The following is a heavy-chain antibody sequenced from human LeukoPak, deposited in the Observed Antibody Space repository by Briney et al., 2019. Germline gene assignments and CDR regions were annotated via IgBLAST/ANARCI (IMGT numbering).Heavy chain of an antibody. J-gene: IGHJ6*03. CDR1: GFTLSSYY. CDR3: ARDPYSGYYGTYYYYYMDV. V-gene: IGHV3-7*01. Sequence: SGGSLRLSCVVAGFTLSSYYMNWVRQAPGKGLEGVADINQDGSDKYYVDSVKGRFTISRDNTKNSLYLQIDSLRVEDTAVYYCARDPYSGYYGTYYYYYMDVWGKGTTVTVSS. D-gene: IGHD3-22*01. CDR2: INQDGSDK.